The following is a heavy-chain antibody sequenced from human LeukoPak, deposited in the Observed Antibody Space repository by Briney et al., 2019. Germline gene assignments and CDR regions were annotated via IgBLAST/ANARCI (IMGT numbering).Heavy chain of an antibody. V-gene: IGHV3-7*01. D-gene: IGHD3-3*01. CDR1: GFTFSSYW. J-gene: IGHJ4*02. Sequence: GGSLRLSCAASGFTFSSYWMSWVRQAPGKGLEWVANIKQDGSEKYYVDSVKGRFTISRDNAKNSLYLQMNSLRAEDTAVYYCARMAPFYDFWSGYYIDYWGQGTLVTVSS. CDR2: IKQDGSEK. CDR3: ARMAPFYDFWSGYYIDY.